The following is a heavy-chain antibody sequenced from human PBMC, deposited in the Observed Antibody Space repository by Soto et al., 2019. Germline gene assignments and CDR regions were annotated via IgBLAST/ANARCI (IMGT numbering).Heavy chain of an antibody. CDR1: SGSFKDPY. Sequence: PSPTLSLTCAISSGSFKDPYWTWIRQPPGKGLEWIGEINHSGYTNSNPSLKSRVTISVDASKNQFSLNLSSVTAADTAVYYCARAVVGPTYYFDPWSQGTQVT. CDR3: ARAVVGPTYYFDP. D-gene: IGHD2-15*01. J-gene: IGHJ4*02. CDR2: INHSGYT. V-gene: IGHV4-34*01.